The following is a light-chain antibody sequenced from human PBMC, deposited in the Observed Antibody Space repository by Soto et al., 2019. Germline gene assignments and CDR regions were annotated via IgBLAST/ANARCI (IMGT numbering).Light chain of an antibody. Sequence: EIVLTQSPGTLSLSPGERATLSCRASQSVTSTDLAWYQQKPGQGPRLLIYGASSRATGIPDRFSGSGSGTDFTLTVSRLEPEDFAVYYCQHYGKSMYTFGQGTKLEIK. CDR3: QHYGKSMYT. J-gene: IGKJ2*01. CDR1: QSVTSTD. V-gene: IGKV3-20*01. CDR2: GAS.